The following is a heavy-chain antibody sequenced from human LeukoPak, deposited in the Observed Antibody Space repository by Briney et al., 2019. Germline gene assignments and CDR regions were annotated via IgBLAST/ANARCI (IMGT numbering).Heavy chain of an antibody. Sequence: GESLKISCKGSGYSFTSYWIGWVRQMPGKGLEWMGIIYPGDSDTRYSPSFQGQVTISADKSISTAYMELSRLRSDDTAVYYCARDLEVVTPDAFDIWGQGTLVTVSS. V-gene: IGHV5-51*01. CDR3: ARDLEVVTPDAFDI. J-gene: IGHJ4*02. CDR1: GYSFTSYW. D-gene: IGHD4-23*01. CDR2: IYPGDSDT.